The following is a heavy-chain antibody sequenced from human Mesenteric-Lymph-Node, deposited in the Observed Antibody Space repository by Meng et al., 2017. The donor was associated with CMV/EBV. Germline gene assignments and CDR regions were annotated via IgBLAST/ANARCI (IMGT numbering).Heavy chain of an antibody. CDR1: GGSFSAYY. J-gene: IGHJ4*02. Sequence: SETLSLTCTVSGGSFSAYYWSWIRQPPGKGLEWIGEATHSGTTDYNPSLESRVTISVDTSKNQFSLKLSSVTAADTAVYYCARDLGYSSYVGGQGTLVTVSS. CDR2: ATHSGTT. V-gene: IGHV4-34*01. D-gene: IGHD6-13*01. CDR3: ARDLGYSSYV.